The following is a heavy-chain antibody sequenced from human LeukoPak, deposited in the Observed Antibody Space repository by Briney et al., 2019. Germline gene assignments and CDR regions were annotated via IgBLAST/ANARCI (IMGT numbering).Heavy chain of an antibody. CDR3: ARLVPAATPDSKNRDC. J-gene: IGHJ4*02. CDR1: GGTFSSYT. CDR2: IIPILGIA. D-gene: IGHD2-2*01. Sequence: SVKVSCKASGGTFSSYTISWVRQAPGQGLEWMGRIIPILGIANYAQKFQGRVTITADKATSTAYMELSSLRSEDTAVYYCARLVPAATPDSKNRDCWGQGTLVTVSS. V-gene: IGHV1-69*02.